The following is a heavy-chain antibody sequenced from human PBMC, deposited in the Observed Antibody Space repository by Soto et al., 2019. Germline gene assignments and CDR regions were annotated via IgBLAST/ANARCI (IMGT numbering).Heavy chain of an antibody. J-gene: IGHJ4*02. D-gene: IGHD6-19*01. CDR2: IYHSGST. CDR3: ARLPRTTVAGTGTDF. CDR1: GGSISSGGYS. Sequence: SETLSLTCAVSGGSISSGGYSWSWIRQPPGKGLEWIGYIYHSGSTYYNPSLKSRLTMSVDRSKNQFSLRLSSVTAADTAVYFCARLPRTTVAGTGTDFWGQGTLVTVSP. V-gene: IGHV4-30-2*01.